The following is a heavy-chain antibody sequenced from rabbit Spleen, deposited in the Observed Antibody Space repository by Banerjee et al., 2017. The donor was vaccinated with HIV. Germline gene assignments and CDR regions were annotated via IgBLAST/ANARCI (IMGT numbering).Heavy chain of an antibody. J-gene: IGHJ4*01. CDR1: GLDFSGDSY. D-gene: IGHD1-1*01. CDR3: ARDLDGVIGWNFGW. V-gene: IGHV1S40*01. Sequence: QSLEESGGDLVKPGASLTLTCKASGLDFSGDSYDSYMCWVRQAPGKGLEWIACIDIGSNGFTYFASWAKGRFTISKTSSTTVTLQVTSLTAADTATYFCARDLDGVIGWNFGWWGPGTLVTVS. CDR2: IDIGSNGFT.